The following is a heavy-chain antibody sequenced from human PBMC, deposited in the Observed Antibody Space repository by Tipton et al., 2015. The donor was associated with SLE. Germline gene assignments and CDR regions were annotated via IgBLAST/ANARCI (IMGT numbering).Heavy chain of an antibody. Sequence: LRLSCNVSGASISSSDYSWGWMRQPPGEGLEWIGTIYYNGGTHSNPSLKSRVIISVDRSKNQFSLKVSSVTAADTAVYYCARQLRGDGNFDYWGQGTLVTVSS. J-gene: IGHJ4*02. D-gene: IGHD1-14*01. V-gene: IGHV4-39*01. CDR3: ARQLRGDGNFDY. CDR1: GASISSSDYS. CDR2: IYYNGGT.